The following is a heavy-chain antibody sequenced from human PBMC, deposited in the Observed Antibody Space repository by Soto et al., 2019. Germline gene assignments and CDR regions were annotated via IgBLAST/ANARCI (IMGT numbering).Heavy chain of an antibody. Sequence: PGGSLRLSCAASGFSFSIYAMNWVRQAPGKGLEWVSGISGGGGSTYYADSVKGRFTISRDNSKNTLYLQMNSLRVEDTAVYYCAKDSSPPWYYGMDVWGQGTTVTVSS. CDR3: AKDSSPPWYYGMDV. CDR1: GFSFSIYA. V-gene: IGHV3-23*01. CDR2: ISGGGGST. J-gene: IGHJ6*02.